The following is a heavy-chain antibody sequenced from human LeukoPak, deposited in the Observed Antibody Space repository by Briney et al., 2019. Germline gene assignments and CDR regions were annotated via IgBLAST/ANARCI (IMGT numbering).Heavy chain of an antibody. D-gene: IGHD6-13*01. CDR2: IYPGGTT. V-gene: IGHV3-53*01. CDR1: GFSVMAKY. J-gene: IGHJ5*02. Sequence: GGSLRLSCAASGFSVMAKYMIWVRRAPGKGLDWVSFIYPGGTTYYADSVKGRFTISRDNSRNTLYLQMNSLRAEDTAVYYCARDSHGGIAAADNWFDPWGQGTLVTVSS. CDR3: ARDSHGGIAAADNWFDP.